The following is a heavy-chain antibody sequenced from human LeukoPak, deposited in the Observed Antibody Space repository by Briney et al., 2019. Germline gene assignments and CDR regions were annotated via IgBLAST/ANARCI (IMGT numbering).Heavy chain of an antibody. J-gene: IGHJ4*02. CDR1: GFTFSSYA. V-gene: IGHV3-30-3*01. CDR3: AKGQTVTTRVDY. CDR2: ISYDGSNK. Sequence: PGGSLRLSCAASGFTFSSYAMHWVRQAPGKGLEWVAVISYDGSNKYYADSVKGRFTISRDNSKNTLYLQMNSLRAEDTAVYYCAKGQTVTTRVDYWGQGTLVTVSS. D-gene: IGHD4-17*01.